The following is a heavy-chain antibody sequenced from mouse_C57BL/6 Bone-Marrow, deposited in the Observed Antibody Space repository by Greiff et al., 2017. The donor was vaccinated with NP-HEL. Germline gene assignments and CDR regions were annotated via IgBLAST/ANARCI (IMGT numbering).Heavy chain of an antibody. D-gene: IGHD2-3*01. CDR1: GYSFSSSW. CDR3: ARLYDGYPAWFAY. V-gene: IGHV1-82*01. J-gene: IGHJ3*01. Sequence: VQLQQSGPELVKPGASVKISCKASGYSFSSSWMNWVKQRPGKGLEWIGRIYPGDGDTNYNGKFKGKAKLTADKSSSRAYMQLSSLKSEDSAVYFCARLYDGYPAWFAYWGQGTLVTVSA. CDR2: IYPGDGDT.